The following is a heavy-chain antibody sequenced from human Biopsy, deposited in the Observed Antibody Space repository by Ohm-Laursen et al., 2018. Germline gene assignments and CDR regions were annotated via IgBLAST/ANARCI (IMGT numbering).Heavy chain of an antibody. CDR3: ARKIYGDYEVPYSYGMDV. D-gene: IGHD4-17*01. Sequence: SLRLSCAAFGFTLSSYSMNWVRQTPGKGLEWVSTISSSSDNIYFVDSVKGRFTISRDNAKNSLYLQMDSLRAEDTAVYYCARKIYGDYEVPYSYGMDVWGLGTTVTVSS. CDR2: ISSSSDNI. CDR1: GFTLSSYS. V-gene: IGHV3-21*04. J-gene: IGHJ6*02.